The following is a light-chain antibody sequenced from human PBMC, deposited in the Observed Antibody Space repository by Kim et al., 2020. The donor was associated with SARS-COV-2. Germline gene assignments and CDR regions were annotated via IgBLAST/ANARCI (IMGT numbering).Light chain of an antibody. CDR1: SSNIGSNY. CDR2: TDN. J-gene: IGLJ3*02. CDR3: AAWDDGPRGRM. V-gene: IGLV1-44*01. Sequence: ELTQPPSASGTPGQRVTISCSGSSSNIGSNYVSWYQHLPGTAPKLLIYTDNQRPSGVPDRFSGSKSGTSASLAISGLQSEDEADYYCAAWDDGPRGRMFGGGPKVTVL.